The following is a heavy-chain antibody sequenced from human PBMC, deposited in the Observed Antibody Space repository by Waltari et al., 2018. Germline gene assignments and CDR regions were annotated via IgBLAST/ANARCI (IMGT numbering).Heavy chain of an antibody. D-gene: IGHD5-18*01. Sequence: QVQLVQSGAEVKKPGASVKVSCKASGYTFTGYYMHWVRPAPGQGLEWMGWINPNSGGTNYAQKFQGRVTTTRDTSISTAYMELSRLRSDDTAVYYCARDRTRGYSYGALDYYYMDVWGKGTTVTVSS. CDR3: ARDRTRGYSYGALDYYYMDV. CDR1: GYTFTGYY. CDR2: INPNSGGT. V-gene: IGHV1-2*02. J-gene: IGHJ6*03.